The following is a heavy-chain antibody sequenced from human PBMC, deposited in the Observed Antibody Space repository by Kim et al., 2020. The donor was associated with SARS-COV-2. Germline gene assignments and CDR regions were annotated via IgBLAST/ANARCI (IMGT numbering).Heavy chain of an antibody. J-gene: IGHJ4*02. CDR3: ARSGISYKAFGI. V-gene: IGHV3-11*01. Sequence: GGSLRLSCAASGLSFSDSYRNWVRQAPGKGLEWLSFISTRGESIFYADSVEGRLTISRDNAKNTLYLQMNYLRDEDTAGYYCARSGISYKAFGIWGQGVLVTFSS. D-gene: IGHD1-26*01. CDR2: ISTRGESI. CDR1: GLSFSDSY.